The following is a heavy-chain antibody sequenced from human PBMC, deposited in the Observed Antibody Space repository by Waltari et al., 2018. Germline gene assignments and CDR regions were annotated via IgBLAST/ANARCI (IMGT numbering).Heavy chain of an antibody. CDR3: ATYIGASVGTAAFDV. V-gene: IGHV4-39*01. CDR1: GVSITINRHY. Sequence: QVQVQESGPGLAKPSETLSLTCSVPGVSITINRHYWGWIRQPPGQGLEWIGTLSYSGVTYSSPSLRSRVTISGDTSKNQLSLTLGSVTAADTAVYYCATYIGASVGTAAFDVWGQGTTVTVSS. CDR2: LSYSGVT. J-gene: IGHJ3*01. D-gene: IGHD5-12*01.